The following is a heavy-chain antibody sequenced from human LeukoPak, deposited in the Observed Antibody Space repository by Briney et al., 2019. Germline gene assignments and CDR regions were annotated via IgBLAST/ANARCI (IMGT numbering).Heavy chain of an antibody. CDR3: ARESGSYFY. J-gene: IGHJ4*02. D-gene: IGHD1-26*01. CDR1: AFTFSSNS. CDR2: ISSSSSYI. V-gene: IGHV3-21*01. Sequence: GGSLTFSGAAYAFTFSSNSRNRVRQAPGKGLEWVSSISSSSSYIYYADSVKGRFTISRDNAKNSLYLQMNSLRAEDTAVYYCARESGSYFYWGQGTLVTVSS.